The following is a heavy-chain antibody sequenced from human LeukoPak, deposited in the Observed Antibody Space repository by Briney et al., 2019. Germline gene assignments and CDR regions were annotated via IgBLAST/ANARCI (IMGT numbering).Heavy chain of an antibody. J-gene: IGHJ4*02. CDR2: ISWNSGSI. V-gene: IGHV3-9*01. CDR3: AQTLGDY. CDR1: GFTFDDYA. D-gene: IGHD3-16*01. Sequence: PGRSLRLSCAASGFTFDDYAMHWVRQAPGKGLEWVSGISWNSGSIGYADSVKGRFTISRDNAKNSLYLQMNSLRAEDTAVYYCAQTLGDYWGQGTLVTVSS.